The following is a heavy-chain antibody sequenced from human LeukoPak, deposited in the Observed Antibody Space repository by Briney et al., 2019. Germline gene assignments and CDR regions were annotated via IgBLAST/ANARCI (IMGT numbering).Heavy chain of an antibody. Sequence: PSQTLSLTCTVSGGSISSGGYYWSWIRQHPGKDLQRIGYIYYSGSTYYNPSLKSRVTISVDTSKNQFSLKLSSVTAADTAVYYCARSTIFGVGNWFDPWGQGTLVTVSS. CDR3: ARSTIFGVGNWFDP. V-gene: IGHV4-31*03. D-gene: IGHD3-3*01. J-gene: IGHJ5*02. CDR1: GGSISSGGYY. CDR2: IYYSGST.